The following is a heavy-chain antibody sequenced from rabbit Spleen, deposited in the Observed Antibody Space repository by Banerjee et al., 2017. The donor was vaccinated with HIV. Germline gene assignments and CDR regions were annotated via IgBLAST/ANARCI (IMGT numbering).Heavy chain of an antibody. CDR2: IYAGSTGTT. V-gene: IGHV1S40*01. Sequence: QQLVESGGGLVKPGASLTLTCKASGFSFSSGYDMCWVRQAPGKGLEWIACIYAGSTGTTYYANWAKGRFTISKTSSTTVTLQMASLTAADTATYFCAGDLGVIVYRFSLWGQGTLVTVS. CDR1: GFSFSSGYD. J-gene: IGHJ4*01. CDR3: AGDLGVIVYRFSL. D-gene: IGHD6-1*01.